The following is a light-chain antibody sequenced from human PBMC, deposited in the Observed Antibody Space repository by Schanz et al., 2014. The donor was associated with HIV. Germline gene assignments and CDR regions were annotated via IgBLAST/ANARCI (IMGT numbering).Light chain of an antibody. CDR3: AAWDDSLNGVV. J-gene: IGLJ2*01. CDR1: SSDVGAYNY. Sequence: QSALTQPASVSGSPGQSITISCTGTSSDVGAYNYVSWYQQHPGKAPKLIIYDVTNRPSGVSNRFSGSKSGNTASLTISGLQAEDEADYYCAAWDDSLNGVVFGRGTKLTVL. CDR2: DVT. V-gene: IGLV2-14*03.